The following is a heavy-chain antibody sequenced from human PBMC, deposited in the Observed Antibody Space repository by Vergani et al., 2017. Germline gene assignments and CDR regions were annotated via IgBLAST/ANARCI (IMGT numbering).Heavy chain of an antibody. V-gene: IGHV3-74*01. CDR3: VKDIAASGNYWYFDL. CDR1: GFSFSGYW. Sequence: EVQLVESGGGLIHPGGSLRLSCEGSGFSFSGYWMHWVRQSPEKGLVWVSRIKSDGRITNYADSVKGRFTISRDNAKNTLYLEMNSLRAEDTALYYCVKDIAASGNYWYFDLWGRGTLVTVSS. CDR2: IKSDGRIT. J-gene: IGHJ2*01. D-gene: IGHD6-13*01.